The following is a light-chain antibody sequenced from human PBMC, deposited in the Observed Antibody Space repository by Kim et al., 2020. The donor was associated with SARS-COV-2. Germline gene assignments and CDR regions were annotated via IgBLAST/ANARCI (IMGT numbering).Light chain of an antibody. J-gene: IGKJ2*01. CDR3: QQYGDSART. CDR2: GAS. CDR1: QSVRNNY. Sequence: EIVLTQSPGTLSLSPGQRATLSCRASQSVRNNYVAWYQQKPGQAPRLFIYGASNRATGIPDRFSGSGSGTDFTLTISTLEPEDFAVYYCQQYGDSARTFGQGTKLEIK. V-gene: IGKV3-20*01.